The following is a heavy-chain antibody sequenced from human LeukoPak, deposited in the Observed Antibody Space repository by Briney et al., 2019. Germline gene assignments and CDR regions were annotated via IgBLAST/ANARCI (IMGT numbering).Heavy chain of an antibody. D-gene: IGHD3-3*01. CDR3: ARGAEYDFWSGKPYWYFDL. Sequence: ASVKVSCKASGYTFTSYDINWVRQATGQGLEWMGWMNPNSGNTGYAQKFQGRVTMTRNTSISTAYMELSSLRSEDTAVYYCARGAEYDFWSGKPYWYFDLWGRGTLVTVSS. CDR1: GYTFTSYD. J-gene: IGHJ2*01. CDR2: MNPNSGNT. V-gene: IGHV1-8*01.